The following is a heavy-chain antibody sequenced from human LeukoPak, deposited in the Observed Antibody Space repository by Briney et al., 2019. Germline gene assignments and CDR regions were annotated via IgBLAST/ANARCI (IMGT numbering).Heavy chain of an antibody. V-gene: IGHV3-30-3*01. CDR2: ISYDGSNK. J-gene: IGHJ4*02. Sequence: GRSLRLSCAASGFTFSSYAMHWVRQAPGKGLEWVAVISYDGSNKYYADSVKGRFTISRDNSKNTLYLQMNSLRAEDTAVYYCARHPPFDITMVRGPFDYWGQGTLVTVSS. CDR1: GFTFSSYA. CDR3: ARHPPFDITMVRGPFDY. D-gene: IGHD3-10*01.